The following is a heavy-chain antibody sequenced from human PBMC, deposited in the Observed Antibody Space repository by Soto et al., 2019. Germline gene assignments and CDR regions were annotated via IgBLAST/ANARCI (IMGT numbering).Heavy chain of an antibody. Sequence: PGGSLRLSCAASGFTFSSYWMSWVRQAPGKGLEWVANIKQDGSEKYYVDSVKGRFTISRDNAKNSLYLQMNSLRAEDTAVYYCARDEGTFDWLLWNNSYYYYYYGMDVWGQGTTVTVSS. D-gene: IGHD3-9*01. CDR3: ARDEGTFDWLLWNNSYYYYYYGMDV. J-gene: IGHJ6*02. CDR1: GFTFSSYW. CDR2: IKQDGSEK. V-gene: IGHV3-7*04.